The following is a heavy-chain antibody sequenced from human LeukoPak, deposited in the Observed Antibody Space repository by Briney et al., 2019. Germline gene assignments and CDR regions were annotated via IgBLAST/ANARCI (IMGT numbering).Heavy chain of an antibody. CDR1: GFSFSSYG. CDR2: IRYDGTNT. J-gene: IGHJ4*02. D-gene: IGHD6-19*01. CDR3: AKERNLEIAVAGTIFDY. V-gene: IGHV3-30*02. Sequence: GGSVRLSCAASGFSFSSYGMQWVRQAPGKGLEWVAFIRYDGTNTYYADSVKGRFIISRDNSKNMIYLEMSSLKAEDTAVYYCAKERNLEIAVAGTIFDYWGQGTLVTVSS.